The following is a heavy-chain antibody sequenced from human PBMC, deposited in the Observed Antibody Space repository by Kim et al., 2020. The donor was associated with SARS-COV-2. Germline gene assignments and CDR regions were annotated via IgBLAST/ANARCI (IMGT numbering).Heavy chain of an antibody. V-gene: IGHV4-4*02. J-gene: IGHJ5*02. CDR2: IYHSGST. CDR1: GGSISSSNW. D-gene: IGHD7-27*01. CDR3: ARAHQFRPWGSNWFDP. Sequence: SETLSLTCAVSGGSISSSNWWSWVRQPPGKGLEWIGEIYHSGSTNYNPSLKSRVTISVDKSKNQFSLKLSSVTAADTAVYYCARAHQFRPWGSNWFDPWGQGTLVTVSS.